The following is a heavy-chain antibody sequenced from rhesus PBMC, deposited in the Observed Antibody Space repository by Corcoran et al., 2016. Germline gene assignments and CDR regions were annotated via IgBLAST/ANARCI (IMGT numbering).Heavy chain of an antibody. CDR1: GFSISTSGLG. CDR3: ARTHIVVVVSATGHFDY. V-gene: IGHV2S1*01. J-gene: IGHJ4*01. Sequence: QVTLKESGPALVKPTQTLPLTCTFSGFSISTSGLGVGWIRQPPGKALEWLALIYWDDDKYYSTTLKSRRTISKDTSKNQVGRTMTNMDPVDTATYDCARTHIVVVVSATGHFDYWGQGVLVTVSS. CDR2: IYWDDDK. D-gene: IGHD2-39*02.